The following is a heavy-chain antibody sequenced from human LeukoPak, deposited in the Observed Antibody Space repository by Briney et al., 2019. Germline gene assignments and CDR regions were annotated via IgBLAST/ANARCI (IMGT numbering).Heavy chain of an antibody. CDR2: ISSSSSTI. J-gene: IGHJ1*01. Sequence: GGSLRLSCAASGFTFSSYSMNWVRQAPGKGLEWVSYISSSSSTIYYADSVKGRFTISRDNAKNLLYLQMNSLRDEDTAVYYCARAAPYSSSFKYFQHWGQGTLVTVSS. CDR3: ARAAPYSSSFKYFQH. V-gene: IGHV3-48*02. CDR1: GFTFSSYS. D-gene: IGHD6-13*01.